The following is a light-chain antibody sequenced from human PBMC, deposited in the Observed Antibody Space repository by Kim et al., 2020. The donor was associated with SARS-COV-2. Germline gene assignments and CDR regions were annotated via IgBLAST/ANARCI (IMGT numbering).Light chain of an antibody. Sequence: ASVGDRVTIPCRASQSVLDFLNWYQQKPREAPKLLIFAASTLQSGVPSRFSGSGSGTDFTLTISGLQADDFATYFCQQTFNTPRTFGQGTKVDIK. CDR1: QSVLDF. CDR3: QQTFNTPRT. J-gene: IGKJ1*01. V-gene: IGKV1-39*01. CDR2: AAS.